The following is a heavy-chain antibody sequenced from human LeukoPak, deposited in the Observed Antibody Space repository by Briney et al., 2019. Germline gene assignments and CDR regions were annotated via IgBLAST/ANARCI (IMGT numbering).Heavy chain of an antibody. V-gene: IGHV3-33*01. CDR3: ARAGIYYDSSGHLDY. D-gene: IGHD3-22*01. CDR1: GFTFSSYG. Sequence: GRSLRLSCAASGFTFSSYGMHWVRQAPGKGLEWVAVIWYDGSNKYYADSVKGRFTISRDNSKNTLYLQMNSLRAEDTAVYYCARAGIYYDSSGHLDYWGQGTLVTVSP. CDR2: IWYDGSNK. J-gene: IGHJ4*02.